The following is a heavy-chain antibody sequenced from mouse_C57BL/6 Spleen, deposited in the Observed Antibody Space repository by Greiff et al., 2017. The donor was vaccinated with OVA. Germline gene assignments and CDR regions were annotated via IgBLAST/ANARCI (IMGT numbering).Heavy chain of an antibody. Sequence: QVQLQQPGAELVKPGASVKMSCKASGYTFTSYWITWVKQRPGQGLEWIGDIYPGSGSTNYNEKFKSKATLTVDQSSSTYYMQLSLLTSEYSAVYYGARDGYDGYYYAMDYWGQGTSVTVSS. CDR2: IYPGSGST. D-gene: IGHD2-2*01. J-gene: IGHJ4*01. CDR1: GYTFTSYW. CDR3: ARDGYDGYYYAMDY. V-gene: IGHV1-55*01.